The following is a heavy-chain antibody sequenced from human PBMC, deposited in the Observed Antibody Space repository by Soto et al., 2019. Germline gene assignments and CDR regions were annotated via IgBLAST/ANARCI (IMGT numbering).Heavy chain of an antibody. V-gene: IGHV4-59*01. CDR2: IFHSGIT. Sequence: PSETLSLTCTISGGSFNNDYWTWIRQSPGKGLEWIGYIFHSGITDYNPSVKSRVTISIDKSKNLFSLKLTSVTAADTAVYYCARDRYFYDSACYYRPLDSWGQGILVTVSS. CDR3: ARDRYFYDSACYYRPLDS. D-gene: IGHD3-22*01. J-gene: IGHJ5*01. CDR1: GGSFNNDY.